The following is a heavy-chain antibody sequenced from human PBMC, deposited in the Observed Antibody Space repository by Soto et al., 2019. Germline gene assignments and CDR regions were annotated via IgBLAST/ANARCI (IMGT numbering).Heavy chain of an antibody. CDR1: GFTFSSYS. CDR2: ISYDGSNI. V-gene: IGHV3-30*18. Sequence: QPGGSLRLSCAASGFTFSSYSMNWVRQAPGKGLEWVSFISYDGSNIYYADSVKGRFTISRDNSKNTLYLQMNSLRAEDTAVYYCAKDRSIWVVGATRYYYYYGMDVWGQGTTVTVSS. CDR3: AKDRSIWVVGATRYYYYYGMDV. D-gene: IGHD1-26*01. J-gene: IGHJ6*02.